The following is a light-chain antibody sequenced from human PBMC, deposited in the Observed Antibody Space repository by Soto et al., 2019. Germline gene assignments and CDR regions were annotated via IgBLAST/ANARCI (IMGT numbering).Light chain of an antibody. CDR2: EVS. V-gene: IGLV2-8*01. J-gene: IGLJ1*01. Sequence: QSALTQPPSASGSPGQSVTISCTGTSSDVGGYNYVSWYQQHSGRAHKLMIYEVSKRPSGVPDRFSGSKSGNTASLTVSGLQAEDEADYYCSSYAGSNNFFGTGTKVTVL. CDR1: SSDVGGYNY. CDR3: SSYAGSNNF.